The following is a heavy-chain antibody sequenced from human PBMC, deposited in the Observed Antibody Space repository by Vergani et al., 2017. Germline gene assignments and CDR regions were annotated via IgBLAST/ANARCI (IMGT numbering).Heavy chain of an antibody. D-gene: IGHD2-21*01. CDR1: GFTFSSYA. Sequence: EVQLLESGGGLVQPGGSLRLSCAASGFTFSSYAMSWVRQAPGKGLEWVSGISGSGGSTYYADSVKGRFTISRDNSKNTLYLQINSLRAEDTAFYYCADLYGDDGFSPFWGQGTLVTVSS. CDR2: ISGSGGST. CDR3: ADLYGDDGFSPF. V-gene: IGHV3-23*01. J-gene: IGHJ4*02.